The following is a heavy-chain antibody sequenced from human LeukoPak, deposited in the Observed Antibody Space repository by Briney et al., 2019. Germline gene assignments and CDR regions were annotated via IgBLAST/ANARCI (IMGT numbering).Heavy chain of an antibody. V-gene: IGHV4-31*03. J-gene: IGHJ5*02. CDR3: ARTYMTSARFDP. CDR1: GCSISSGGYY. D-gene: IGHD2-21*02. Sequence: SETLSLTCTVSGCSISSGGYYWSWIRQHPGKGLEWIGYIYYSGSTYYNPSLKSRVTISVDTSKNQFSLKLSSVTAADTAVYYCARTYMTSARFDPWGQGTLVTVSS. CDR2: IYYSGST.